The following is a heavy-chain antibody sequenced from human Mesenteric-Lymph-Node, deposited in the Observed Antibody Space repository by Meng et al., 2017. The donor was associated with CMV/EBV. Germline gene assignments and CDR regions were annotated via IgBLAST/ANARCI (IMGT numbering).Heavy chain of an antibody. CDR3: AREYYDFWSGCLDV. Sequence: GGSLRLSCAASGFTVSSNYMSWVRQAPGKGLEWVSVIYSGGSTYYADSVKGRFTISRDNSKNTLYLQMNSLRAEDTAVYYCAREYYDFWSGCLDVWGQGTTVTVSS. V-gene: IGHV3-53*01. D-gene: IGHD3-3*01. J-gene: IGHJ6*02. CDR2: IYSGGST. CDR1: GFTVSSNY.